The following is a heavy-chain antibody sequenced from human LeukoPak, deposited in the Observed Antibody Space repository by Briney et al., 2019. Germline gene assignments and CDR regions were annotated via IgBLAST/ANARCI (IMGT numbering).Heavy chain of an antibody. D-gene: IGHD3-16*01. CDR1: GGSISSGDYY. CDR3: ARLRAGTGEFHFDY. V-gene: IGHV4-30-4*01. Sequence: PSETLSLTCTVSGGSISSGDYYWSWIRQPPGKGLEWIGYIYYSGSTYYNPSLKSRVTISVDTSKNQFSLKLISVTAADTAVYYCARLRAGTGEFHFDYWGQGTQVTVSS. CDR2: IYYSGST. J-gene: IGHJ4*02.